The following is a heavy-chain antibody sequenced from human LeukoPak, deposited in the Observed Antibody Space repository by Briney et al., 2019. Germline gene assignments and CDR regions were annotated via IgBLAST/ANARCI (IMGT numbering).Heavy chain of an antibody. D-gene: IGHD6-13*01. V-gene: IGHV4-4*02. Sequence: PSGTLSLTCAVSGGSISSSNWWSWVRQPPGKGLEWIGEIYHSGSTNYNPSLKSRVTISVDKSKNQFSLKLSSVTAADTAVYYCARVETSEQLVRKGFDCWGQGTLVTVSS. CDR1: GGSISSSNW. J-gene: IGHJ4*02. CDR3: ARVETSEQLVRKGFDC. CDR2: IYHSGST.